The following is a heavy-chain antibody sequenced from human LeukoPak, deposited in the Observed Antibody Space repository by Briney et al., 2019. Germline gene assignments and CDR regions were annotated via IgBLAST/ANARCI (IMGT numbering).Heavy chain of an antibody. CDR1: GGSISSSSYY. CDR2: IYTSGST. CDR3: ARFNSGQQLVPRRYYYYMDV. V-gene: IGHV4-61*02. Sequence: SETLSLACTVSGGSISSSSYYWSWIRQPAGKGLEWIGRIYTSGSTNYNPSLKSRVTMSVDTSKNQFSLKLSSVTAADTAVYYCARFNSGQQLVPRRYYYYMDVWGKGTTVTISS. D-gene: IGHD6-13*01. J-gene: IGHJ6*03.